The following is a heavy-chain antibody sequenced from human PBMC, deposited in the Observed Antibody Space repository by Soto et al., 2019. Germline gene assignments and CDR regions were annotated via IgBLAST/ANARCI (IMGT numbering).Heavy chain of an antibody. J-gene: IGHJ4*02. CDR1: GGSISTYYY. CDR3: VRQDSAYYYSPDY. Sequence: QLQLQESGPGLVKPSETLSLICTVSGGSISTYYYWAWIRQPPGKGLEWIGSIYYSGTTYYKSSLKSRVTMSVDTSKNQFSLKLSSVITADTAVYYCVRQDSAYYYSPDYWGQGTLVTVSS. V-gene: IGHV4-39*01. D-gene: IGHD5-12*01. CDR2: IYYSGTT.